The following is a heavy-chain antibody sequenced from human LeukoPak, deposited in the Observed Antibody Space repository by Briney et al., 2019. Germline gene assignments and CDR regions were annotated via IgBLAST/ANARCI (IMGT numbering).Heavy chain of an antibody. Sequence: SLSASSTASGYTFTAFYMHWVRQAPGQGLEWMGWINPNSGGANYAQKFQGRVTMPRDTSLSTAYMELSRLRSDDTAVYYCARAGIVVVESYYYYGMDVWGQGTAVTVSS. CDR2: INPNSGGA. CDR3: ARAGIVVVESYYYYGMDV. V-gene: IGHV1-2*02. CDR1: GYTFTAFY. J-gene: IGHJ6*02. D-gene: IGHD3-22*01.